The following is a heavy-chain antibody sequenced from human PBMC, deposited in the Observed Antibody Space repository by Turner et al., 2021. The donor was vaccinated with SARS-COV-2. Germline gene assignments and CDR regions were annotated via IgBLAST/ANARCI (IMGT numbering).Heavy chain of an antibody. J-gene: IGHJ4*02. V-gene: IGHV3-30-3*01. CDR2: ISYDGSSK. CDR3: ARDREDCSSSSCYEAY. Sequence: QVQLVESGGGVVQPGRSLRLSCAASGFTFSSCGMHWVRQAPGKGLEWVAVISYDGSSKYYADSVKGRFTISRDNSKNTLYLQMNSLRAEDTAVYYCARDREDCSSSSCYEAYWGQGTLVTVSS. D-gene: IGHD2-2*01. CDR1: GFTFSSCG.